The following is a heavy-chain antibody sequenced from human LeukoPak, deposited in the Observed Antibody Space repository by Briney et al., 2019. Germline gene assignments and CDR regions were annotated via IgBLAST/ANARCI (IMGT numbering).Heavy chain of an antibody. D-gene: IGHD6-13*01. CDR2: MNPSDNGV. CDR1: GYTFTDHY. Sequence: ASVKVSCKASGYTFTDHYIHWVRQAPGQGLEWMGWMNPSDNGVNYAQKFQGRVAMTRDTSISTAYVEVTRLTSDDTAVYYCTTNTAALDYWGQGTLVTVSS. CDR3: TTNTAALDY. V-gene: IGHV1-2*02. J-gene: IGHJ4*02.